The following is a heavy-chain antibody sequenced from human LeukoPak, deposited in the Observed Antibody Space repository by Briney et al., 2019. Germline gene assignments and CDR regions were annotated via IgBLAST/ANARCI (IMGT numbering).Heavy chain of an antibody. V-gene: IGHV1-46*01. D-gene: IGHD3-10*01. CDR1: GYTFTTFY. CDR2: INPTGATT. Sequence: ASVKVSCKASGYTFTTFYIHWVRQAPGQGLEWMGIINPTGATTRYAQRFQGRATMTRDMSTSTVYMELNSLRSEDTAVYYCARSDTIGFDYWGQGALVTVSS. CDR3: ARSDTIGFDY. J-gene: IGHJ4*02.